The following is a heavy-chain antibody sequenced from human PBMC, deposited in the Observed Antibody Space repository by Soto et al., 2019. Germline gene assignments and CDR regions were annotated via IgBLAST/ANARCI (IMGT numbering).Heavy chain of an antibody. Sequence: QITLKESGPTLVKPTQTLTLTCTFSGISLSTDALGVAWIRQPPGKALEWLALIYWDDDKRYIPSLKSRLTIIKDTSKNQVVLTMTSMDPVDTATYYCAHRGEVATIISDAFDIWGPGTSVTVSS. CDR2: IYWDDDK. D-gene: IGHD5-12*01. V-gene: IGHV2-5*02. J-gene: IGHJ3*02. CDR3: AHRGEVATIISDAFDI. CDR1: GISLSTDALG.